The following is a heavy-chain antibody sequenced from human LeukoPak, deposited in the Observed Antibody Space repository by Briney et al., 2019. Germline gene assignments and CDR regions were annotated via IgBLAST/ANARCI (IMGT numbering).Heavy chain of an antibody. J-gene: IGHJ6*02. V-gene: IGHV1-8*01. CDR1: GYTFTSYD. Sequence: GASVKVSCKASGYTFTSYDINWVRQATGQGLEWMGWMNPNSGNTGYAQKFQGRVTITADESTSTAYMELSSLRSEDTAVYYCATPSETYYYYYGMDVWAKGPRSPSP. CDR3: ATPSETYYYYYGMDV. CDR2: MNPNSGNT.